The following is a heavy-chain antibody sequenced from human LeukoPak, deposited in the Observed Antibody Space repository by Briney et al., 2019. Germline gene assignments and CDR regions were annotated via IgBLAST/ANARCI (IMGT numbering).Heavy chain of an antibody. Sequence: GASVKVSCKASGYTFTGYYMHWVRQASGKGLEWVGRIRSKANSYATAYAASVKGRFTISRDDSKNTAYLQMNSLKTEDTAVYYCTSKTGYPTPLDYWGQGTLVTVSS. D-gene: IGHD5-12*01. CDR1: GYTFTGYY. J-gene: IGHJ4*02. V-gene: IGHV3-73*01. CDR2: IRSKANSYAT. CDR3: TSKTGYPTPLDY.